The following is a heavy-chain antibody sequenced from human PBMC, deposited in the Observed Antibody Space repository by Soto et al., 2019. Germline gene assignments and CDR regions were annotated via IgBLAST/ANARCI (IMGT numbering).Heavy chain of an antibody. V-gene: IGHV4-38-2*01. CDR2: IYHSGST. Sequence: SETLSLTCAVSGYSISSGYYWGWIRQPPGKGLEWIGSIYHSGSTYYNPSLKSRVTISVDTSKSQFSLKLSSVTAADTAVYYCARVFNYYYDSSGPSGAFDIWGQGTMVTV. D-gene: IGHD3-22*01. CDR3: ARVFNYYYDSSGPSGAFDI. J-gene: IGHJ3*02. CDR1: GYSISSGYY.